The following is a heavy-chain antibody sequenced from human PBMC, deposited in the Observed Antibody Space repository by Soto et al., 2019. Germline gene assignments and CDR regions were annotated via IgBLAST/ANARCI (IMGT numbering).Heavy chain of an antibody. Sequence: SLRLSCAASGFTFSSYAMHWVRQAPGKGLEWVAVISYDGSNKYYADSVKGRFTISRDNSKNTLYPQMNSLRAEDTAVYYCAREVRGYDYALYYYYGRDVWLQGTTVTASS. CDR1: GFTFSSYA. J-gene: IGHJ6*02. D-gene: IGHD5-12*01. CDR3: AREVRGYDYALYYYYGRDV. V-gene: IGHV3-30-3*01. CDR2: ISYDGSNK.